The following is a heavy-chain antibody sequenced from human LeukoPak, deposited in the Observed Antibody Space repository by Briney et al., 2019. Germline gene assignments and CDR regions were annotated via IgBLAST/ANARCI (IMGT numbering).Heavy chain of an antibody. V-gene: IGHV3-23*01. Sequence: GGSLRLSCAASGFTFSNYMMHWVRQPPEEGLEWVSTISFAGDKTAYTDSVKGRFIISRDNSKNTVYLQMNSLRAEDTAVYYCAKRRASDGSGYRAFEFWGQGTLVTVSS. D-gene: IGHD3-22*01. CDR2: ISFAGDKT. J-gene: IGHJ4*02. CDR1: GFTFSNYM. CDR3: AKRRASDGSGYRAFEF.